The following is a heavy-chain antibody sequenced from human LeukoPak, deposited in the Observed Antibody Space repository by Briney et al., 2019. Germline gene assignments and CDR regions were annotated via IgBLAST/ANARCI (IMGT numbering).Heavy chain of an antibody. J-gene: IGHJ4*02. CDR2: IKEDGSDK. V-gene: IGHV3-7*01. D-gene: IGHD5-18*01. CDR1: GFMFTSYW. CDR3: GTSRDTAIEM. Sequence: PGGSLRLSCAASGFMFTSYWMTWVRQAPGKGPEWVANIKEDGSDKYYADSVKGRFTISRDNAKRSVYLQMNSLRAEDTAVYYCGTSRDTAIEMGGQGTLVTVSS.